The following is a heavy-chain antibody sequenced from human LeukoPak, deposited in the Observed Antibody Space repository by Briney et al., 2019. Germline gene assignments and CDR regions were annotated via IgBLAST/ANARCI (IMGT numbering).Heavy chain of an antibody. V-gene: IGHV3-48*01. CDR2: ISSSSSTI. J-gene: IGHJ4*02. CDR1: GFTFSSYS. CDR3: ASNRRDGYNYYFDY. Sequence: GGSLRLSCAASGFTFSSYSMNWVRQAPGKGLEWVSYISSSSSTIYYADSVKGRFTISRDNAKNSLYLQMNSLRAEDTAVYYCASNRRDGYNYYFDYWGQGTLVTVSS. D-gene: IGHD1-1*01.